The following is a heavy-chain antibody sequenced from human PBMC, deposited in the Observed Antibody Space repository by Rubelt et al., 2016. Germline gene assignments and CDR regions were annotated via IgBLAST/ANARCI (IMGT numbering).Heavy chain of an antibody. CDR3: ARGDDYSNYADY. J-gene: IGHJ4*02. V-gene: IGHV4-61*01. Sequence: QLQLQESGPGLVKPSETLSLTCTVSGGSISSSSYYWSWIRQPPGKGLEWIGYIYYSGSTNYNPSLKSRVTISVDTSKNQFSLKLSSVTAADTAVYYCARGDDYSNYADYWGQGTLVTVSS. CDR2: IYYSGST. CDR1: GGSISSSSYY. D-gene: IGHD4-11*01.